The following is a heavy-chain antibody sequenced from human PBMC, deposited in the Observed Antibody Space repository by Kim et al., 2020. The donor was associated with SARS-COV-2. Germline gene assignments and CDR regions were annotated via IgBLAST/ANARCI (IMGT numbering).Heavy chain of an antibody. J-gene: IGHJ5*02. CDR3: ARAYQEGRWSYYP. Sequence: ASVKVSCKASGYIFTGQYMHWVRQTPGQGLEWMGWINPNSGDTNYAQKFQGRVSMTTDTSISTAYMELIRLTSDDTAVYYCARAYQEGRWSYYPWGQGTLVTVSS. CDR2: INPNSGDT. CDR1: GYIFTGQY. D-gene: IGHD2-2*01. V-gene: IGHV1-2*02.